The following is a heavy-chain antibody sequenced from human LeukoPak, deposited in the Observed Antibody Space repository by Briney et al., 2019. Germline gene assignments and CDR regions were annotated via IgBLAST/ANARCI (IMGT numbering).Heavy chain of an antibody. CDR3: ARQVVITIFDY. CDR2: IYTSGNA. CDR1: GVSISSGSYY. J-gene: IGHJ4*02. V-gene: IGHV4-61*02. D-gene: IGHD3-22*01. Sequence: PSETLSLTCTVSGVSISSGSYYWTWIRQPAGKGLEWIGRIYTSGNANYDPYLKSRVTISLDTSKNQFSLRLSSVTAADTAVYYCARQVVITIFDYWGQGTLVIVSS.